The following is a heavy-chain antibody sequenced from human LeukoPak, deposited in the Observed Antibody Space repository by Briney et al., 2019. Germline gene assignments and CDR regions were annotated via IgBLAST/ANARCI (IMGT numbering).Heavy chain of an antibody. CDR2: IYYSGST. CDR1: GGSISSYY. D-gene: IGHD2-8*01. J-gene: IGHJ4*02. V-gene: IGHV4-59*01. CDR3: ARDNGVGYYFDY. Sequence: PSETLSLTCTVSGGSISSYYWSWIRQPPWKGLEWIGYIYYSGSTNYNPSLKSRVTISVDTSKNQFSLKLSSVTAADTAVYYCARDNGVGYYFDYWGQGTLVTVSS.